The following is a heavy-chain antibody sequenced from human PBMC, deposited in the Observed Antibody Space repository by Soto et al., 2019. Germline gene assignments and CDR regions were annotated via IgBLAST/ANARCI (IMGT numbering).Heavy chain of an antibody. V-gene: IGHV4-59*01. J-gene: IGHJ6*02. CDR1: GGSISSYY. CDR2: IYYSGST. D-gene: IGHD1-26*01. Sequence: PSETLSLTCTVSGGSISSYYWSWIRQPPGKGLEWIGYIYYSGSTNYNPSLKSRVTISVDTSKNQFSLKLSSVTAADTAVYYCARETSGSYPGVVDVWGQGTTVTVSS. CDR3: ARETSGSYPGVVDV.